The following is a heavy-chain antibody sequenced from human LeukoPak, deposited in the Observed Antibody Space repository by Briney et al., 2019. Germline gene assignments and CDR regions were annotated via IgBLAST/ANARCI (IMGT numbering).Heavy chain of an antibody. Sequence: SETLSLTCTVSGYSISSGYYWGWIRQPPGKGLEWIGSIYHSGSTYYNPSLKSRVTISVDTSKNQFSLKLSSVTAADTAVYYCARPRSYYNPREAFDIWGQGNPGHRLL. CDR3: ARPRSYYNPREAFDI. J-gene: IGHJ3*02. CDR1: GYSISSGYY. D-gene: IGHD3-10*01. V-gene: IGHV4-38-2*02. CDR2: IYHSGST.